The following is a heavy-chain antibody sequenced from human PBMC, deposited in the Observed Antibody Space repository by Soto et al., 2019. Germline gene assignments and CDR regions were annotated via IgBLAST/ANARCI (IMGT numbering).Heavy chain of an antibody. D-gene: IGHD5-12*01. V-gene: IGHV3-11*06. J-gene: IGHJ4*02. CDR2: ISSSSSYT. Sequence: GGSLRLSCAASGFTFSDYYMSWIRQAPGKGLEWVSYISSSSSYTNYADSVKGRFTISRDNAKNSLYLQMNSLRAEDTAVYYCARDYHLYSGYDARRQPLDYSSQLTLVTVSS. CDR3: ARDYHLYSGYDARRQPLDY. CDR1: GFTFSDYY.